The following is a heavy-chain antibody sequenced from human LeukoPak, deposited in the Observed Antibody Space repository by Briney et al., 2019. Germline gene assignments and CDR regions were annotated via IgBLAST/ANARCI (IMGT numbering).Heavy chain of an antibody. CDR3: ARSDLRRYYFDY. D-gene: IGHD3-9*01. V-gene: IGHV3-53*01. J-gene: IGHJ4*02. Sequence: GGSLRLSCAASGFTVSSNYMSWVRQAPGKGLEWVSVIYSGGSTYYADSVKGRFTISRDNSKNTLYPQMNSLRAEDTAVYYCARSDLRRYYFDYWGQGTLVTVSS. CDR2: IYSGGST. CDR1: GFTVSSNY.